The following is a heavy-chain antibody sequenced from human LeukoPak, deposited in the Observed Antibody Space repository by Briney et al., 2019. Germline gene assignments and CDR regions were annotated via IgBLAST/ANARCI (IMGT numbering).Heavy chain of an antibody. CDR1: GYTFTSYD. CDR2: MSPNSGNT. J-gene: IGHJ4*02. CDR3: ARAASSNYDYVWGSYRGFDY. D-gene: IGHD3-16*02. Sequence: GASVKVSCKASGYTFTSYDINWVRQATGQGLEWMGWMSPNSGNTGYAQKFQGRVTMTRNTSISTAYMELSSLRSEDTAAYYCARAASSNYDYVWGSYRGFDYWGQGTLVTVSS. V-gene: IGHV1-8*01.